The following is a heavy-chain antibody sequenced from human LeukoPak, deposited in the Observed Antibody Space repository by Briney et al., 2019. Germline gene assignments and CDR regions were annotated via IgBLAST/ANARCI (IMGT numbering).Heavy chain of an antibody. CDR1: GFTFDDYA. Sequence: GGSLRLSCAASGFTFDDYAMHWVRQAPGKGLEWVSGISWNSGSIGYADSVKGRFTISRDNAKNSLYLQMNSLRAEDTALYYCAKATHYGGNSPGYYYYYGMDVWGQGTTVTVSS. J-gene: IGHJ6*02. V-gene: IGHV3-9*01. CDR2: ISWNSGSI. CDR3: AKATHYGGNSPGYYYYYGMDV. D-gene: IGHD4-23*01.